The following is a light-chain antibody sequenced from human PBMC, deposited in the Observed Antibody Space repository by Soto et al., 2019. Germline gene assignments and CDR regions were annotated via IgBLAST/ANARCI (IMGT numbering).Light chain of an antibody. Sequence: QSALTQPRSVSGSPGQSITISCTGTSSDVGGYNYVSWYRQHPGKAPKLMIYDVSKRPSGVPDRLSGSKSGNTASLTISGLQAEDEADYYCCSYAGSYTHYVFGTGTKVTVL. CDR2: DVS. J-gene: IGLJ1*01. CDR1: SSDVGGYNY. V-gene: IGLV2-11*01. CDR3: CSYAGSYTHYV.